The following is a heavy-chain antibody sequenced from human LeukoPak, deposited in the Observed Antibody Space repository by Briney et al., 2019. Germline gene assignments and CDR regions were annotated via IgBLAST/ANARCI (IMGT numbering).Heavy chain of an antibody. D-gene: IGHD2-21*02. Sequence: PGGSLRLSCAASGLXFSGYTMNWVRQAPGKGLEWVSSISSKSSDIYYADSVKGRFTISRDNAKNSLYLQMNSLKSEDTAVYYCASDYCGGDCSHIWGQGTLVTVSS. J-gene: IGHJ4*02. V-gene: IGHV3-21*04. CDR3: ASDYCGGDCSHI. CDR2: ISSKSSDI. CDR1: GLXFSGYT.